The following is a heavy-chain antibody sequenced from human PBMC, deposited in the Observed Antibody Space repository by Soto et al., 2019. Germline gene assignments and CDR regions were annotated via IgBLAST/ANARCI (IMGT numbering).Heavy chain of an antibody. CDR3: ARDRVEQQLNHPGHYYYYGMDV. V-gene: IGHV3-21*01. Sequence: GGSLRLSCAASGFTFSSYSMNWVRQAPGKGLEWVSSISSSSSYIYYADSVKGRFTISRDNAKNSLYLQMNSLRAEDTAVYYCARDRVEQQLNHPGHYYYYGMDVWGQGTTVTVSS. D-gene: IGHD6-13*01. J-gene: IGHJ6*02. CDR2: ISSSSSYI. CDR1: GFTFSSYS.